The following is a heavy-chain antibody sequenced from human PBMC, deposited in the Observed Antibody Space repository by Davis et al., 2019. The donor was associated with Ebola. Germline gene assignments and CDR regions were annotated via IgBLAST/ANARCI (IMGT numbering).Heavy chain of an antibody. CDR3: ASRSRGYSGLYYYYYGMDV. CDR1: GDSIRRYY. V-gene: IGHV4-59*08. D-gene: IGHD2-15*01. CDR2: IYYTGST. J-gene: IGHJ6*04. Sequence: MPSETLSLTCNVSGDSIRRYYWSWIRQPPGKGLEWIGYIYYTGSTDYNSSLKSRVTISVDTSKNQFSLKLNSVTAADTAVYYCASRSRGYSGLYYYYYGMDVWGKGTTVTVSS.